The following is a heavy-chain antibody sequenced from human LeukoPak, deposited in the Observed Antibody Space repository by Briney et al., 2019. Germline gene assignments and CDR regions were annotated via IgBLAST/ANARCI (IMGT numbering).Heavy chain of an antibody. CDR1: GFIFSNDG. V-gene: IGHV3-30*02. D-gene: IGHD2-2*01. CDR2: IRSDRSHR. CDR3: AKHASSSDF. J-gene: IGHJ4*02. Sequence: GGSLRLSCAASGFIFSNDGMHRIGQLPVKRVEWVAFIRSDRSHRYYAASVKGRFTISRDNSKTTLWLQMHSLRAEDTAVSYCAKHASSSDFWGPGTLVTVSS.